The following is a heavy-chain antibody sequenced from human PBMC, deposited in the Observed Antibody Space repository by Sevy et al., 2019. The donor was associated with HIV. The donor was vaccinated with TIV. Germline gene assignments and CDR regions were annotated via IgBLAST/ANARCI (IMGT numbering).Heavy chain of an antibody. V-gene: IGHV3-9*01. CDR2: VSWSSGNI. CDR3: VKDRSGSYSFDY. J-gene: IGHJ4*02. Sequence: GGSLRLSCAASGFTFDDYTMNWVRQAPGKGLEWVSGVSWSSGNIAYADAVEGRFTISRDNAKNSLYLQMNSLRVEDTALYYCVKDRSGSYSFDYWGQGTLVTVSS. D-gene: IGHD1-26*01. CDR1: GFTFDDYT.